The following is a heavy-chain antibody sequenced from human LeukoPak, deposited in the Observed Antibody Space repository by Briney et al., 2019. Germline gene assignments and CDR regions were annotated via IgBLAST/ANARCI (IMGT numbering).Heavy chain of an antibody. CDR1: GFIFRSHG. J-gene: IGHJ6*02. Sequence: QTGGSLRLSCAASGFIFRSHGMHWVRQAPGKGLEWVAFISYDGSNDNYADSVKGRFTISRDNSKNTLYLQMNSLRAEDTAVYYCARATVPDYYYYGMDVWGQGTTVTVSS. V-gene: IGHV3-30*03. CDR3: ARATVPDYYYYGMDV. CDR2: ISYDGSND.